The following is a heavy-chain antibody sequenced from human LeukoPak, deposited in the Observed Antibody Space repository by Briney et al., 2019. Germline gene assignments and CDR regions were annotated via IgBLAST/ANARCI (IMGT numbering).Heavy chain of an antibody. CDR1: GYTFTSYA. J-gene: IGHJ4*02. CDR2: INAGNGNA. V-gene: IGHV1-3*01. D-gene: IGHD1-26*01. CDR3: ARERSQWELWLM. Sequence: ASVKVSCKASGYTFTSYAMHWVRQAPGQRLEWMGWINAGNGNAKYSQKFQGRVTITRDTSASTAYMELSSLRSEDTAVYCCARERSQWELWLMWGQGTLVTVSS.